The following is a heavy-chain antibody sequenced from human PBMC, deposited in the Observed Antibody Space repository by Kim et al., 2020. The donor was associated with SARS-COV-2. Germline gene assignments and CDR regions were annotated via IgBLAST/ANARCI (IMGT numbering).Heavy chain of an antibody. J-gene: IGHJ4*02. V-gene: IGHV3-23*01. CDR2: ISGSGGST. CDR1: GFTFSSYA. CDR3: AKEPAYYYDSSGYQYYFDY. D-gene: IGHD3-22*01. Sequence: GGSLRLSCAASGFTFSSYAMSWVRQAPGKGLEWVSAISGSGGSTYYADSVKGRFTISRDNSKNMLYLQMNSLRAEDTAVYYCAKEPAYYYDSSGYQYYFDYWGQGTLVTVSS.